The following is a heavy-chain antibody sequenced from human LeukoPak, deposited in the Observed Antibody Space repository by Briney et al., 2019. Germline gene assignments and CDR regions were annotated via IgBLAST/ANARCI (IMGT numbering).Heavy chain of an antibody. CDR3: AKGRELRSYFDY. Sequence: GGSLRLSCAASGFTFSSYAMSWVRQAPGKGLEWVSAISGSGGSTYYADFVKGRFTISRDNSKNTLYLQMNSLRAEDTAVYYCAKGRELRSYFDYWGQGTLVTVSS. CDR2: ISGSGGST. J-gene: IGHJ4*02. V-gene: IGHV3-23*01. CDR1: GFTFSSYA. D-gene: IGHD1-7*01.